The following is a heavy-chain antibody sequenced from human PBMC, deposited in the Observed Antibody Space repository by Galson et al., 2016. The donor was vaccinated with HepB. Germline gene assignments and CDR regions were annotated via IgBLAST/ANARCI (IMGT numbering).Heavy chain of an antibody. CDR2: ISGSGGST. D-gene: IGHD5-12*01. Sequence: SLRLSCAASGFTFSSYAMSWVRQAPGKGLERVSAISGSGGSTYYADSVKGRFTISRDSSKNTLYLQMNSLRAEDTAVYYCARGFTGYIVATDYWGQGTLVTVSS. CDR1: GFTFSSYA. V-gene: IGHV3-23*01. CDR3: ARGFTGYIVATDY. J-gene: IGHJ4*02.